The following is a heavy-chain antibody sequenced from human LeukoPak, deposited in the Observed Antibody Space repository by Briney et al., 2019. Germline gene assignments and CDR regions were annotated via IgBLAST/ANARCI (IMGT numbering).Heavy chain of an antibody. V-gene: IGHV3-74*01. J-gene: IGHJ4*02. CDR1: GFTFSSYW. CDR2: IKTDGSIT. Sequence: GGSLRLSCAASGFTFSSYWMCWVRQDPGKGLAWVSCIKTDGSITAYAGSVKGRFTISRDNAKNTLYLQMNSLRADDTAVYYCARDRASAVTTFFDYWGQGTLVTVSS. CDR3: ARDRASAVTTFFDY. D-gene: IGHD4-17*01.